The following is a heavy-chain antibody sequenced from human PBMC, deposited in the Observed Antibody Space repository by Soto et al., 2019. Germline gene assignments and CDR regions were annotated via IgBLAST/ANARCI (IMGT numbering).Heavy chain of an antibody. CDR3: ARGVSYRWVY. Sequence: SETLSLTCTVSGGSISSGYYYSWIRQHPGKGLEWIGYVYYSGSTYYNPSLKSRLTMPVDKSGNQVSLELTSVAAADTAVYYCARGVSYRWVYWGQGTLVTVSS. J-gene: IGHJ4*02. D-gene: IGHD3-16*02. V-gene: IGHV4-31*03. CDR2: VYYSGST. CDR1: GGSISSGYY.